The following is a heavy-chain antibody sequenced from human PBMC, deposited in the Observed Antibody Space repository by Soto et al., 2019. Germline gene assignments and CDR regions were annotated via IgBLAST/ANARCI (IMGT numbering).Heavy chain of an antibody. J-gene: IGHJ6*03. CDR1: GYTFTSYA. D-gene: IGHD2-8*01. V-gene: IGHV1-3*01. CDR2: INAGNGNT. CDR3: ARDGCTNGVCYIFGGRQRYYYYMDV. Sequence: QVQLVQSGAEVKKPGASVKVSCKASGYTFTSYAMHWVRQAPGQRLEWMGWINAGNGNTKYSQKFQGRVTITRDTSASTAYMELSSLRSEDTAVYYCARDGCTNGVCYIFGGRQRYYYYMDVWGKGTTVTFSS.